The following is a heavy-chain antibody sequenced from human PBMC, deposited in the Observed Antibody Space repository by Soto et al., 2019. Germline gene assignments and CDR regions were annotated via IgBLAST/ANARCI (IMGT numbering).Heavy chain of an antibody. J-gene: IGHJ5*02. Sequence: QVQLQESGPGLVRPSQTLSLTCTVSGGSISSGYYWSWIRQHPGKGLEWIGYIYYSATTYYNPSLKSRVTISVDTSKNQFSLKLNSVTAADTAVYYCARAGTALNIPAAVAGLENWCDPWGQGTLVTVSS. V-gene: IGHV4-31*03. CDR1: GGSISSGYY. D-gene: IGHD6-19*01. CDR2: IYYSATT. CDR3: ARAGTALNIPAAVAGLENWCDP.